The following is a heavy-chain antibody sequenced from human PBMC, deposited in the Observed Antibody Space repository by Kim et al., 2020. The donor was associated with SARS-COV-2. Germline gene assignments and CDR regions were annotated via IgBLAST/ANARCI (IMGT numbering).Heavy chain of an antibody. V-gene: IGHV4-39*01. CDR2: IYYSGST. CDR3: ARQSGVTGFYYYGMDV. D-gene: IGHD2-21*02. CDR1: GGTISSSSYY. Sequence: SETLSLTCTVSGGTISSSSYYWGWIRQPPGKGLEWIGSIYYSGSTYYNPSLKSRVTIYVDTSKNQVSLRLSSVTAADTAVYYCARQSGVTGFYYYGMDVWGQGTTVTVSS. J-gene: IGHJ6*02.